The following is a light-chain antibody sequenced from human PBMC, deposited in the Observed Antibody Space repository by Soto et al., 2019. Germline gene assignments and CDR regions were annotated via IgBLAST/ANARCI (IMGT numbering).Light chain of an antibody. Sequence: IQMTQSPSSVSASVGDRVTIICRASQSVSTRLAWYQQKPGKAPKILIYDASSWAGWVPSRFTGSGSGTEFTLTINSLQPDDFPTYYSQPSSVYWTSGQGTKV. J-gene: IGKJ1*01. CDR1: QSVSTR. V-gene: IGKV1-5*02. CDR2: DAS. CDR3: QPSSVYWT.